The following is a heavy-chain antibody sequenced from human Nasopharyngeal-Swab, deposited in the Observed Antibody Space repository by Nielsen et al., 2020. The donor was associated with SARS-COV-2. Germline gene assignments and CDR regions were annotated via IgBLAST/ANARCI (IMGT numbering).Heavy chain of an antibody. CDR2: ISYDGSNK. J-gene: IGHJ6*02. CDR1: GFTFSSYG. Sequence: GGSLRLSCAASGFTFSSYGMHWVRQAPGKGLEWVAVISYDGSNKYYADSVKGRFTISRDNSKNTLYLQMNSLRAEDTAVHYCAKDSTWFGELLSATAGMDVWGQGTTVTVSS. D-gene: IGHD3-10*01. CDR3: AKDSTWFGELLSATAGMDV. V-gene: IGHV3-30*18.